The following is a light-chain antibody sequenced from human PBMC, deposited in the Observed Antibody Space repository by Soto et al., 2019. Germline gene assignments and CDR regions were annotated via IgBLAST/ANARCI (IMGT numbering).Light chain of an antibody. Sequence: QSVLTQPASVSGSPGQSIAISCTGTSSGVGSYDLVSWYQQHPGKAPKLMIYEVTKRPSGVSSRFSGSKSGNTASLTISWLQAEDDADYYCCSSAGGGTYVFGTGTKLTVL. CDR1: SSGVGSYDL. J-gene: IGLJ1*01. CDR2: EVT. V-gene: IGLV2-23*02. CDR3: CSSAGGGTYV.